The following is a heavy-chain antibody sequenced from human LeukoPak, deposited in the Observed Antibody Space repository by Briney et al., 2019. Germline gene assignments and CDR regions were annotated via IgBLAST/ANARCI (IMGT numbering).Heavy chain of an antibody. CDR1: GFTFSSYS. D-gene: IGHD2-2*01. J-gene: IGHJ6*03. V-gene: IGHV3-21*01. Sequence: GGSLRLSCAASGFTFSSYSMNWVRPAPGKGLEWVSSISSSSSYIYYADSVKGRFTISRDNAKNSLYLQMNSLRAEDTAVYYCARDRNYCSSTSCYPYYYYYMDVWGKGTTVTVSS. CDR2: ISSSSSYI. CDR3: ARDRNYCSSTSCYPYYYYYMDV.